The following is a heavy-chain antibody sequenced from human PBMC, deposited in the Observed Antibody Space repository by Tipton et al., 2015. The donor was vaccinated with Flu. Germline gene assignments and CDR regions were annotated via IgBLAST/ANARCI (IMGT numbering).Heavy chain of an antibody. CDR1: GYTFTGYY. CDR2: INPNSGGT. D-gene: IGHD3-3*01. J-gene: IGHJ4*02. V-gene: IGHV1-2*02. CDR3: AREVHTMETTAPGLYYFDS. Sequence: QVQLVQSGAEVKKPGASVKVSCKTSGYTFTGYYMHWVRQAPGQGLEWMGWINPNSGGTNYAQKFQGRVTMTRDTSISTAYMELSRLRSDDTAVYYCAREVHTMETTAPGLYYFDSWGQGTLVTVSS.